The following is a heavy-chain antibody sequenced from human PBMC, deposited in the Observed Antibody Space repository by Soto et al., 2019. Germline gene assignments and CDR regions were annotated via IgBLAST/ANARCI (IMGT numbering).Heavy chain of an antibody. V-gene: IGHV5-51*01. Sequence: GESLKISCKDSGYSFISYWIGWVRQMPGKGLEWMGIIYPGDSDTRYSPSFQGQVTISADKSINTAYLQWSSLKASDTAMYYCARHVATLDTAMVTGYSYGMDVWGQGTTVTVSS. J-gene: IGHJ6*02. CDR2: IYPGDSDT. CDR3: ARHVATLDTAMVTGYSYGMDV. CDR1: GYSFISYW. D-gene: IGHD5-18*01.